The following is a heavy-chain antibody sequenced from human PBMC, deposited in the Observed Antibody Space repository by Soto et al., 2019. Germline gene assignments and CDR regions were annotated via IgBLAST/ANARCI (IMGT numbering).Heavy chain of an antibody. J-gene: IGHJ2*01. CDR3: AKVHTAMVYYCYFDL. V-gene: IGHV3-30*18. CDR1: GFTFSSYG. D-gene: IGHD5-18*01. CDR2: ISYDGSNK. Sequence: QVQLVESGGGVVQPGRSLRLSCAASGFTFSSYGMHWVRQAPGKGLEWVAVISYDGSNKYYADSVKGRFTISRDNSKNTLYLHMNSLRAENTAVYYCAKVHTAMVYYCYFDLFGRGSLVTVSS.